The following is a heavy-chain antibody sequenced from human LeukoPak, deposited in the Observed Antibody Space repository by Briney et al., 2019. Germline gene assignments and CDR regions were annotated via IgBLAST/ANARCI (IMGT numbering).Heavy chain of an antibody. CDR3: ARTLPAALDAFDI. CDR2: MNPNSGNT. Sequence: ASVKVSCKASGYTFTSYDINWVRQATGQGLEWMGWMNPNSGNTGYAQKFQGRVTITRNTSISTAYMELSSLRSEDTAVYYCARTLPAALDAFDIWGQGTMVTVSS. V-gene: IGHV1-8*03. CDR1: GYTFTSYD. J-gene: IGHJ3*02. D-gene: IGHD2-2*01.